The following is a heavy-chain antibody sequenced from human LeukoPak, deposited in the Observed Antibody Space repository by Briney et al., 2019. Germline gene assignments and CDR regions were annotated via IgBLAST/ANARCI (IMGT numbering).Heavy chain of an antibody. J-gene: IGHJ4*02. CDR3: AKEKGGLRWDFVDY. V-gene: IGHV3-30*18. Sequence: GGSLRLSCAASGFTFSSYGMHWVRQAPGKGLEWVAVISYDGSNKYYADSVKGRFTISRDNSKDTLYLQMNSLRAEDTAVYYCAKEKGGLRWDFVDYWGQGTLVTVSS. CDR1: GFTFSSYG. CDR2: ISYDGSNK. D-gene: IGHD4-23*01.